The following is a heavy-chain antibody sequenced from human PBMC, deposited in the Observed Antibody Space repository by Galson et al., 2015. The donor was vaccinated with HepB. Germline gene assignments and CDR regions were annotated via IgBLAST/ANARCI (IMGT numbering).Heavy chain of an antibody. J-gene: IGHJ6*02. D-gene: IGHD3-10*01. CDR2: IIPILGIA. Sequence: SVKVSCKASGGAFSSYTISWVRQAPGQGLEWMGRIIPILGIANYAQKFQGRVTITADKSTSTAYMELSSLRSEDTAVYYCARGATMVRGPYYYYYGMDVWGQGTTVTVSS. V-gene: IGHV1-69*02. CDR3: ARGATMVRGPYYYYYGMDV. CDR1: GGAFSSYT.